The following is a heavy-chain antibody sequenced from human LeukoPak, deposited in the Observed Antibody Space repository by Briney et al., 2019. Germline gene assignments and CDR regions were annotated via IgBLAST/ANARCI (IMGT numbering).Heavy chain of an antibody. J-gene: IGHJ4*02. CDR1: GFTFSSYG. CDR2: ISYDGSNK. V-gene: IGHV3-30*18. CDR3: AKGPPPLKLEPTFDY. Sequence: GGSLRLSCAASGFTFSSYGMHWVRQAPGKGLEWVAVISYDGSNKYYADSVKGRFTISRDNSKNTLYLQMNSLRAEDTALYYCAKGPPPLKLEPTFDYWGQGTLVTVSS. D-gene: IGHD1-1*01.